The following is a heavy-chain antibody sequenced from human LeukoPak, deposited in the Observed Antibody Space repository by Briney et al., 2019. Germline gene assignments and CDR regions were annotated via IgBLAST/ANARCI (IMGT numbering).Heavy chain of an antibody. CDR3: ARRRKYSSGFYYFDY. V-gene: IGHV5-51*01. Sequence: GESLKISCKGSGYIFTSYWIGWVRQMPGKGLEWMGIIYPGDSDAGYSPSFQGQVTISADKSISTAYLQWSSLKASDTAMYYCARRRKYSSGFYYFDYWGQGTLVTVSS. D-gene: IGHD6-19*01. CDR2: IYPGDSDA. J-gene: IGHJ4*02. CDR1: GYIFTSYW.